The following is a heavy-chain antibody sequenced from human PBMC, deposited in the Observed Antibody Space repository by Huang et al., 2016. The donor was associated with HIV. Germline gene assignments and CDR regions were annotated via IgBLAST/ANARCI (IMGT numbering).Heavy chain of an antibody. J-gene: IGHJ5*02. Sequence: QVRLNQWGAGLLKPAETLSLTCAVSDASFDGYFWTWIRQSPGQGLEWIGEINDRTEMNVHPSVGSRLRLTVDTSKKQFSLGLRSVTAADTGVYFCAKRGRGRSGYGYIGYFDAWAQGSLVTV. CDR2: INDRTEM. CDR3: AKRGRGRSGYGYIGYFDA. D-gene: IGHD5-12*01. V-gene: IGHV4-34*01. CDR1: DASFDGYF.